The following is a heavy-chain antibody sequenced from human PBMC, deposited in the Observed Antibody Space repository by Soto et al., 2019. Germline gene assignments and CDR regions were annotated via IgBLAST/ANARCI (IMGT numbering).Heavy chain of an antibody. CDR1: GFTFSSYA. V-gene: IGHV3-23*01. CDR3: AKDFLDLMVYAISFYYYHYMDV. CDR2: ISGSGGST. Sequence: GGSLRLSCAASGFTFSSYAMSWVRQAPGKGLEWVSAISGSGGSTYYADSVKGRFTISRDNSKNTLYLQMNSLRAEDTAVYYCAKDFLDLMVYAISFYYYHYMDVWGEGTTVTVSS. D-gene: IGHD2-8*01. J-gene: IGHJ6*03.